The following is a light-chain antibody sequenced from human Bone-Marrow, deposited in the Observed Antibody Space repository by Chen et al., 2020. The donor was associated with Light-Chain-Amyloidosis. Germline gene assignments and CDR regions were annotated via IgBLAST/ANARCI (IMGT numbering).Light chain of an antibody. Sequence: SSELTPPPSVSVSPGQTASITCSGDKLGDKYACWYQQKPGQSPVLVIYQDSKRPSGIPERFSGSNSGNTATLTISGTQAMDEADYYCQAWDSSPVVFGGGTKLTVL. CDR1: KLGDKY. V-gene: IGLV3-1*01. CDR2: QDS. CDR3: QAWDSSPVV. J-gene: IGLJ2*01.